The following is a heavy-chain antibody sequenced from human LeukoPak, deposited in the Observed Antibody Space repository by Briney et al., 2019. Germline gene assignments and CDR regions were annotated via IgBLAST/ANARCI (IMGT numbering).Heavy chain of an antibody. CDR2: VSPDTGGT. Sequence: ASVKASCKASGYTFTDYYVHWVQQAPGQGLEWMGRVSPDTGGTNYAQKFQGRVTMTRDTSINTAYMELSRLTPDDTAIYYCARVGPTSYFDYWGQGTLVTVSS. CDR3: ARVGPTSYFDY. V-gene: IGHV1-2*06. J-gene: IGHJ4*02. CDR1: GYTFTDYY.